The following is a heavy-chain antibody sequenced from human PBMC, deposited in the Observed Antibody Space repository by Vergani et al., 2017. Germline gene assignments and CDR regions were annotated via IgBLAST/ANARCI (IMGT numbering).Heavy chain of an antibody. CDR3: ARVVRDIVVVPAPMDV. Sequence: QVQLVQSGSELKKPGASVKVSCKASGYTLSRYSIYWVRQAPGQGLEWMGWINPNSGGTNYAQKFQGRVTMTRDTSISTAYMELSRLRSDDTAVYYCARVVRDIVVVPAPMDVWGKGTTVTVSS. V-gene: IGHV1-2*02. CDR2: INPNSGGT. CDR1: GYTLSRYS. D-gene: IGHD2-2*01. J-gene: IGHJ6*04.